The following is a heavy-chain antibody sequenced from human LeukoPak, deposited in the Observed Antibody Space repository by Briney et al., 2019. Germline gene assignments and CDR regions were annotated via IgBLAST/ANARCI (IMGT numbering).Heavy chain of an antibody. CDR2: FSSNGGST. D-gene: IGHD3-22*01. CDR1: GFTFSSYA. J-gene: IGHJ4*02. CDR3: VGWYYYDSSGYYYYFDY. Sequence: GGSLRLSCSASGFTFSSYAMHWVRQAPGKGLEYVSAFSSNGGSTYYADSVKGRFTISRDNSKNTLYLQMSSLRAEDTAVYYCVGWYYYDSSGYYYYFDYWGQGTLVTVSS. V-gene: IGHV3-64D*06.